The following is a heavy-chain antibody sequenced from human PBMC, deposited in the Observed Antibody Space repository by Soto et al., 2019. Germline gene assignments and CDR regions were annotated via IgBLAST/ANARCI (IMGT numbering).Heavy chain of an antibody. J-gene: IGHJ4*02. CDR2: ISYDGSNK. Sequence: QVQLVESGGGVVQPGRSLRLSCAASGFTFSSYGMHWVRQAPGKGLEWVAVISYDGSNKYYADSVKGRFTISRDNSKNTPYLQMSSLRAEDTAVYYCAKDSGSYLGYWGQGTLVTVSS. D-gene: IGHD1-26*01. V-gene: IGHV3-30*18. CDR1: GFTFSSYG. CDR3: AKDSGSYLGY.